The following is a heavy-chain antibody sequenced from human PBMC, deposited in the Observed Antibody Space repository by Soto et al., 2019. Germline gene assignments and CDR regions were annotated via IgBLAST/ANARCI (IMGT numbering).Heavy chain of an antibody. CDR2: ISSSSSYI. D-gene: IGHD4-17*01. CDR3: ARGGGTTVVTDAGY. Sequence: EVQLVESGGGLVKPGGSLRLSCAASGFTFSSYSMNWVRQAPGKGLEWVSSISSSSSYIYYADSVKGRFTISRDNAKNSLYMKMNSLRAEDTAVYYCARGGGTTVVTDAGYWGQGTLGTVSS. V-gene: IGHV3-21*01. CDR1: GFTFSSYS. J-gene: IGHJ4*02.